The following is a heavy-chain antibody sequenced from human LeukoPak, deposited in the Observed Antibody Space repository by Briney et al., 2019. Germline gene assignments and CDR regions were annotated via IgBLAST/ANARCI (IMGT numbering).Heavy chain of an antibody. Sequence: SVNDSCQASGGTFSSYAIGWVRQAPGQGLEWMGRIIPIFGTANYAQKFQGRVTINADKSTSTASMELSSLRSEDTAVYYCAMSVEENWFDPWGQGTLVTVSS. D-gene: IGHD2-15*01. CDR1: GGTFSSYA. CDR2: IIPIFGTA. CDR3: AMSVEENWFDP. V-gene: IGHV1-69*06. J-gene: IGHJ5*02.